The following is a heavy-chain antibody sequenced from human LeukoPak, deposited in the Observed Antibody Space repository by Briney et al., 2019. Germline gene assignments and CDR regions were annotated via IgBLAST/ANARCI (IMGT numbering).Heavy chain of an antibody. CDR3: ARGFGDTQTIDY. J-gene: IGHJ4*02. CDR2: ISSSGSAI. V-gene: IGHV3-48*03. Sequence: GGSLRLSCVASGFTFSSCEMNWVRQAPGRGLEWVSYISSSGSAIYYADSVKGRFTISRDNAKNSLSLQMNSLRAEDTAIYYCARGFGDTQTIDYWGQGTLVTVS. CDR1: GFTFSSCE. D-gene: IGHD3-16*01.